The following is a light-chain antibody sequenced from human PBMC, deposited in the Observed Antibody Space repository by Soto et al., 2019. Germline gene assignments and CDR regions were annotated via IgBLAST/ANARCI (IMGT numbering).Light chain of an antibody. CDR1: QSVAGSF. CDR3: HQRQSWPRT. V-gene: IGKV3D-7*01. J-gene: IGKJ1*01. Sequence: PGEGVTLSCRASQSVAGSFLICFQFQPGQAPRLLIFVAFTRATGTPARFSGSESGTDFTLTISDVQPEDFALYYCHQRQSWPRTFGQGTKVDIK. CDR2: VAF.